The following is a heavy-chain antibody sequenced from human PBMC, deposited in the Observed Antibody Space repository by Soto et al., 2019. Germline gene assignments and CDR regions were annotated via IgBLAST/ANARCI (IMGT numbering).Heavy chain of an antibody. Sequence: SETLSLTCAVYGGSFSDYFWSWIRQPPGKGLEWIGEINHSGRSDYNPSLKSRVTISLDTSKNQLSLTLSSVTAADAAVYYCARDRLIVVAAAFPQYFFHGMDVWGQGTTVTVSS. J-gene: IGHJ6*02. CDR3: ARDRLIVVAAAFPQYFFHGMDV. V-gene: IGHV4-34*01. CDR2: INHSGRS. D-gene: IGHD2-15*01. CDR1: GGSFSDYF.